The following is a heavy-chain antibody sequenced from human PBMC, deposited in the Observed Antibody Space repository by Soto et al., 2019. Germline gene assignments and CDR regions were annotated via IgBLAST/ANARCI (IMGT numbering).Heavy chain of an antibody. J-gene: IGHJ4*02. CDR3: ARGGGNGDS. Sequence: GGSLRLSCVTSGFTFSGYSMNWVRQAPGKGLEWVGFIRSKAYGGTTEYAASVKGRFTISRDDSKSIAYLQMNSLKTEDTAVYYCARGGGNGDSWGQGTLVTSPQ. V-gene: IGHV3-49*04. D-gene: IGHD4-4*01. CDR1: GFTFSGYS. CDR2: IRSKAYGGTT.